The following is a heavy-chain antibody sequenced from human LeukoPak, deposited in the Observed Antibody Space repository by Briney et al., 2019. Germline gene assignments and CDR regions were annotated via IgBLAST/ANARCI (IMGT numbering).Heavy chain of an antibody. CDR2: INGDGSSS. CDR1: GFTLSDYW. V-gene: IGHV3-74*01. CDR3: ARDPRNMGLDP. Sequence: GGSLRLSCAASGFTLSDYWMHWVRQAPGKGLVWVARINGDGSSSTYADTVKGQFTISRDNAKNTLYLQMNSLRVEDTAVYYCARDPRNMGLDPWGQETLVTVSS. D-gene: IGHD1-14*01. J-gene: IGHJ5*02.